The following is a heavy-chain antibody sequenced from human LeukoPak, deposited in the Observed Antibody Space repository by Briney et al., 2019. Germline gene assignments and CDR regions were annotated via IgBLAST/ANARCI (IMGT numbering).Heavy chain of an antibody. D-gene: IGHD2-21*02. J-gene: IGHJ4*02. CDR3: ARQGADSLGLGY. V-gene: IGHV5-51*01. CDR2: IYPGDSDT. Sequence: GESLKISCKGSGYSFTNYWFGWVRQMPGRGLEWMGIIYPGDSDTKYSPSFQGQVTISADKSIDNAYLQWSSLKASDTPMYYCARQGADSLGLGYWRQGTMVTVSS. CDR1: GYSFTNYW.